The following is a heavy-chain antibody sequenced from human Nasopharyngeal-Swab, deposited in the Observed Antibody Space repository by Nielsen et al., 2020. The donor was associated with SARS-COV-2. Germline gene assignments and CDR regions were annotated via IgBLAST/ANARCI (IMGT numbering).Heavy chain of an antibody. J-gene: IGHJ6*02. V-gene: IGHV3-30-3*01. CDR1: GFTFSSYA. Sequence: GESLKISCAASGFTFSSYAMHWVREARGKGLEWVAVISYDGSNKYYADSVKGRFTISRDNSKNTLYLQMNSLRAEDTAVYYCARSYYGAYYYGMDVWGQGTTVTVSS. D-gene: IGHD4-17*01. CDR2: ISYDGSNK. CDR3: ARSYYGAYYYGMDV.